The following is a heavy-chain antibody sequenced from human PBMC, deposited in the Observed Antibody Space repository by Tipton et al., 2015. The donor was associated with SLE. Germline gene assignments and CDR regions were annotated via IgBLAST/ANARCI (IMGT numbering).Heavy chain of an antibody. Sequence: TLSLTCTVSGASISRGGYYWSWIRQHPGKGLEWIGHIYYTGSTNYNPSLQSRVTISLNKSKNQFSLKLSSVTAADTAVYYCARASPFYYYMDVWGKGTTVTVSS. V-gene: IGHV4-31*03. J-gene: IGHJ6*03. CDR1: GASISRGGYY. CDR3: ARASPFYYYMDV. CDR2: IYYTGST.